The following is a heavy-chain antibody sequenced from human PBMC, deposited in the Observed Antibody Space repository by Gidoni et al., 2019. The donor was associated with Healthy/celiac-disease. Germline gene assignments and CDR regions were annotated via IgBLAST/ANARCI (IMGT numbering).Heavy chain of an antibody. CDR3: ARGDYYDSSGESFDI. D-gene: IGHD3-22*01. Sequence: EVQLVESGGGLVQLGVSLRLSCAASGLTFSSYDMHGVRQATGKGLEWVSAIGTTGDTYYPGSVKGRFTISRENAKNSLYLQMNSLRAGDTAVYYCARGDYYDSSGESFDIWGQGTMVTVSS. J-gene: IGHJ3*02. CDR1: GLTFSSYD. CDR2: IGTTGDT. V-gene: IGHV3-13*01.